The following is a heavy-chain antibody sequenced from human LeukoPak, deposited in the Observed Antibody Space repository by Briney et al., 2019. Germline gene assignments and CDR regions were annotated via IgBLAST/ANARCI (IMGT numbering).Heavy chain of an antibody. Sequence: SETLSLTCTVSGGSISSGGYYWSWIRQPPGKGLEWIGYIYHSGSTYYNPSLKSRVTISVDRSKNQFSLKLSSVTAADTAVYYCARVRMVRGVIIIDWGQGTLVTVSS. J-gene: IGHJ4*02. D-gene: IGHD3-10*01. CDR3: ARVRMVRGVIIID. V-gene: IGHV4-30-2*01. CDR1: GGSISSGGYY. CDR2: IYHSGST.